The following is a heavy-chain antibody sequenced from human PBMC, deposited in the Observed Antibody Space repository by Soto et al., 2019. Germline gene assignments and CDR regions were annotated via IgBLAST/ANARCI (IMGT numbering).Heavy chain of an antibody. CDR1: GVTFSNYA. CDR3: AKDGAYGGGTLDS. CDR2: ISGDGGYT. V-gene: IGHV3-23*01. Sequence: EVQLLESGGGLVPPGGSLRLSCSASGVTFSNYAMTWVRQAPGKGLEWVSSISGDGGYTYYADSVRGRFTISRENSKSTLHLQLSSLRAEDTAVYYCAKDGAYGGGTLDSWGQGTPLTVSS. J-gene: IGHJ4*02. D-gene: IGHD2-15*01.